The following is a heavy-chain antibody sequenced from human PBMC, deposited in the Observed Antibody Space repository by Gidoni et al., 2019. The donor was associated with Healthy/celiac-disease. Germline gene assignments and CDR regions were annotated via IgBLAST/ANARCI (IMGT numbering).Heavy chain of an antibody. V-gene: IGHV1-2*06. CDR1: GYTFTGYY. J-gene: IGHJ4*02. Sequence: QVQLVQSGAEVKKPGASVKVSCKASGYTFTGYYMHWVRQAPGQGLEWMGRINPNSGGTNYAQKFQGRVTMTRDTSISTAYMELSRLRSDDTAVYYCARDHLPDTAMVDLDYWGQGTLVTVSS. D-gene: IGHD5-18*01. CDR2: INPNSGGT. CDR3: ARDHLPDTAMVDLDY.